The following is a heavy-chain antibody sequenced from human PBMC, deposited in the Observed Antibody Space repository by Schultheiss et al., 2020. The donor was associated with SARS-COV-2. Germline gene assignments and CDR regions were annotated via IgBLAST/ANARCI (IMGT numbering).Heavy chain of an antibody. Sequence: SETLSLTCTVSGGSISSYYWSWIRQPPGKGLEWIGSIYYSGSTYYNPSLKSRVTISVDTSKNQFSLKLSSVTAADTAVYYCARRGYYDSSGYALFDYWGQGTLVTVSS. J-gene: IGHJ4*02. CDR2: IYYSGST. D-gene: IGHD3-22*01. CDR1: GGSISSYY. CDR3: ARRGYYDSSGYALFDY. V-gene: IGHV4-59*05.